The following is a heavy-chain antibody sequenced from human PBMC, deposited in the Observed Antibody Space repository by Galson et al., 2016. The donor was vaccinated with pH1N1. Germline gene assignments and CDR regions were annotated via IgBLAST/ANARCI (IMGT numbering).Heavy chain of an antibody. Sequence: SLRLSCAASGFTFKGFAMYWVRRAPGKGLEWVSSISGSSDSTYYADSVKGRFTISRDNSKNTVYLQMNSLRAEDTATYYCAKDLWLMSLFLDSWGHGTLVSVSS. D-gene: IGHD5-18*01. V-gene: IGHV3-23*01. J-gene: IGHJ5*01. CDR1: GFTFKGFA. CDR3: AKDLWLMSLFLDS. CDR2: ISGSSDST.